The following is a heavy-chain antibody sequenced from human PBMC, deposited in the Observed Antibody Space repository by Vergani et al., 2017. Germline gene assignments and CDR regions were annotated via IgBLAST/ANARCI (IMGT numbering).Heavy chain of an antibody. CDR1: GFTFSSYA. J-gene: IGHJ4*02. CDR2: ISYDGSNK. V-gene: IGHV3-30-3*01. D-gene: IGHD3-10*01. Sequence: QVQLVESGGGVVQPGRSLRLSCAASGFTFSSYAMHWVRQAPGKGLEWVAVISYDGSNKYYADSVKGRFTISRDNSKNTLYLQMNSLRAEDTAVYYCARRKVELFGISDYWGQGTLVTVSS. CDR3: ARRKVELFGISDY.